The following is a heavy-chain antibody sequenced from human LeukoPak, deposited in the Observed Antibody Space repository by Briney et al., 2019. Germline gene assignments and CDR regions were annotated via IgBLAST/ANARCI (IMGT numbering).Heavy chain of an antibody. J-gene: IGHJ3*02. CDR2: IYYSGST. Sequence: SETLSLTCTVSDDPISDYYRGWIRQPPGKGLEWIGYIYYSGSTNYNPSLKSRVTISVDTSKNQFSLKLSSVTAADTAVYYCASRRPNYYDSSGYHIDIWGQGTMVTVSS. V-gene: IGHV4-59*08. D-gene: IGHD3-22*01. CDR3: ASRRPNYYDSSGYHIDI. CDR1: DDPISDYY.